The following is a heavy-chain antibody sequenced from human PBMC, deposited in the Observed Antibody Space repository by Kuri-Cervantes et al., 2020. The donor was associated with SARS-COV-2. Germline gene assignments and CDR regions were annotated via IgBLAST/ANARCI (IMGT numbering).Heavy chain of an antibody. Sequence: GGSLRLSCAASGFTFSSYAMHWVRQAPGKGLEWVAVISYDGSNKYYADSVKGRFTISRDNSKNTLYLQMNSLRAEDTAVYYCAREWATIFGVVYDYWGQGTLVTVSS. V-gene: IGHV3-30-3*01. CDR2: ISYDGSNK. CDR1: GFTFSSYA. J-gene: IGHJ4*02. D-gene: IGHD3-3*01. CDR3: AREWATIFGVVYDY.